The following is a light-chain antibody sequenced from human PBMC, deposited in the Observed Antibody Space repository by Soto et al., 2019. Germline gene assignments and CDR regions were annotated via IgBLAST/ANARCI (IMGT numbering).Light chain of an antibody. Sequence: EIVLTQSPATMSLSPGERATLSCRASQSVSSYLAWYQQKPGQAPRRLSYDASNRSTGIPARYSGSGSGTDFTLTICSPEPEDFSVYYCHQRSNWLLFSFGPGTKVDIK. V-gene: IGKV3-11*01. CDR3: HQRSNWLLFS. CDR2: DAS. CDR1: QSVSSY. J-gene: IGKJ3*01.